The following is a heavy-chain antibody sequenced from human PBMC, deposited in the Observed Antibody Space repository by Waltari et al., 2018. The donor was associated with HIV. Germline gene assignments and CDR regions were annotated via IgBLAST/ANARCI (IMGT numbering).Heavy chain of an antibody. CDR1: GFTFHQYS. J-gene: IGHJ4*02. V-gene: IGHV3-7*03. CDR3: VRDDHGYFPIDY. CDR2: IKRDGTEP. Sequence: EVELRESGGALVAPGGPLPPSCTTSGFTFHQYSMNLVRRRPGKGLEGVASIKRDGTEPSYGDPLKGRFTISRDNSANSVFLHMDRLEVEDTARYFCVRDDHGYFPIDYWGQGTVVTV. D-gene: IGHD2-21*01.